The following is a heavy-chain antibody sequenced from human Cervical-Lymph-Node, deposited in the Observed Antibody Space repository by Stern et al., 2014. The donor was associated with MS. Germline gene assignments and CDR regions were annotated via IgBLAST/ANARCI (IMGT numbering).Heavy chain of an antibody. J-gene: IGHJ6*02. Sequence: EVQLEESGGGLVKPGGSLRLSCVASGFTFSNENMNWVRKAPGKGLQWVSSISTRGGYMYYADAVKGRFTISRDNAKNSVDLQMISLSAEDSAVYYCATGYGYLDVWGQGTTVTVFS. CDR1: GFTFSNEN. D-gene: IGHD2-2*03. V-gene: IGHV3-21*01. CDR3: ATGYGYLDV. CDR2: ISTRGGYM.